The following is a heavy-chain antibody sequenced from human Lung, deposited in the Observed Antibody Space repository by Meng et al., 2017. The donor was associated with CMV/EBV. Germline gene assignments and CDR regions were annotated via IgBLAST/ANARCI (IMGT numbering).Heavy chain of an antibody. CDR1: GFTFSNYW. CDR3: ARASPYSRSYFDY. CDR2: IQGSDI. J-gene: IGHJ4*02. D-gene: IGHD6-6*01. Sequence: PCAASGFTFSNYWMHWVRQAPGKGLVWVSRIQGSDIAYADSVQGRFSISRDNAKNTLYLQINSLRVEDTAVYYCARASPYSRSYFDYWGQGALVXVSS. V-gene: IGHV3-74*01.